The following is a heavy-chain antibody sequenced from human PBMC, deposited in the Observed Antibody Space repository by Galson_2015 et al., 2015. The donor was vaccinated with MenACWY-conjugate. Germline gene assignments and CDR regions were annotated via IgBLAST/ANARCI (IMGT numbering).Heavy chain of an antibody. V-gene: IGHV3-15*07. J-gene: IGHJ4*02. Sequence: SLRLSCAASGFTFSNAWMNWVRQAPGKGLEWVGRIKSKTDGGTTDYAAPVKGRFTISRDDSKNTLYLQMNSLKTEDTAVYYCTTDIPNTIFGSDYWGQGTLVTVSS. CDR1: GFTFSNAW. CDR3: TTDIPNTIFGSDY. CDR2: IKSKTDGGTT. D-gene: IGHD3-3*01.